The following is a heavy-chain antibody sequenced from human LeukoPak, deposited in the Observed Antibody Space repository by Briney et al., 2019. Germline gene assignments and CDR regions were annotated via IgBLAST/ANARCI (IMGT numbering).Heavy chain of an antibody. D-gene: IGHD5-24*01. J-gene: IGHJ5*02. CDR1: GGSISSYY. CDR2: IYTSGST. CDR3: ARGRDGYNYNWFDP. V-gene: IGHV4-4*07. Sequence: SETLSLTCTVSGGSISSYYWSWIRQPAGKGLEWIGRIYTSGSTNYNPSLKSRVTMSVDTSKNQFPLKLSSVTAADTAVYYCARGRDGYNYNWFDPWGQGTLVTVSS.